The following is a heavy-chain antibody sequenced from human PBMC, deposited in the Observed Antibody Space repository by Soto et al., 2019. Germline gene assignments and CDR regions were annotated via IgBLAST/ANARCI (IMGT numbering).Heavy chain of an antibody. Sequence: DVQLVESGGGLVQPGGSLTLSCAGSGFTVTSKYMSWVRQAPGKGLEWVSLIQSGGSTFYADSVKGRFSISRDNSKNTVYLHLSNMRAEDTAVYYCARQCGGACSNAFTVWGQGTMVTVSS. J-gene: IGHJ3*01. CDR1: GFTVTSKY. CDR3: ARQCGGACSNAFTV. V-gene: IGHV3-66*04. D-gene: IGHD2-21*01. CDR2: IQSGGST.